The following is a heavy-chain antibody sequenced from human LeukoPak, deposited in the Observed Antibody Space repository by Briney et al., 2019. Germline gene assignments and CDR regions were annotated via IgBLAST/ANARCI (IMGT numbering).Heavy chain of an antibody. Sequence: GRSLRLSCTASGYTLALDAVSWVREAPGKGLEWVDFIRSKVYAGTAQYAASVKGRFTISRDDSKSIGYLQMNSLKIEDTAVYYCTRGLSRAYYYNGMDVWGQGTTVTVSS. CDR1: GYTLALDA. CDR3: TRGLSRAYYYNGMDV. V-gene: IGHV3-49*04. D-gene: IGHD2-2*01. CDR2: IRSKVYAGTA. J-gene: IGHJ6*02.